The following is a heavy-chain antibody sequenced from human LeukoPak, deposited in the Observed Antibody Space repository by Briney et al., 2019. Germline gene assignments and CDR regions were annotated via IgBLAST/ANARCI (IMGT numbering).Heavy chain of an antibody. Sequence: SETLSLTCVFYGGSFSGFYWSWIRQPPGKGLEWIGEINHSGSTNYNPSLKSRVTISVDTSKNQFSLKLSSVTAADTAVYYCARSVVQDVLLWFGESARFFDYWGQGTLVTVSS. CDR2: INHSGST. CDR1: GGSFSGFY. J-gene: IGHJ4*02. V-gene: IGHV4-34*01. CDR3: ARSVVQDVLLWFGESARFFDY. D-gene: IGHD3-10*01.